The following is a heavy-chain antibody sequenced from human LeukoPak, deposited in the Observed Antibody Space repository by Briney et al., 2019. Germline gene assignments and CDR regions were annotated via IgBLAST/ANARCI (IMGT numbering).Heavy chain of an antibody. V-gene: IGHV3-21*01. Sequence: GGSLRLSCAASGFTFSSYSMNWVRQAPGKGLEWVSSISSSSSYIYYADSVKDRFTISRDNAKNSLYLQMNSLRAEDTAVYYCARDGIAVATLDYWGQGTLVTVSS. CDR2: ISSSSSYI. D-gene: IGHD6-19*01. CDR1: GFTFSSYS. CDR3: ARDGIAVATLDY. J-gene: IGHJ4*02.